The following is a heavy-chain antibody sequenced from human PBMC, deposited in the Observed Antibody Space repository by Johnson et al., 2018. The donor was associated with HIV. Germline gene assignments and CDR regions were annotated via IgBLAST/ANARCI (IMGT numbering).Heavy chain of an antibody. CDR2: ISGSGGST. J-gene: IGHJ3*02. D-gene: IGHD1-1*01. CDR1: GFTFSSYA. V-gene: IGHV3-23*04. CDR3: AKDRTSAQSAFDI. Sequence: MLLVESGGGLVQPGGSLRLSCAAPGFTFSSYAMSWVRQAPGKGLEWVSAISGSGGSTYYADSVQGRFTISRDNSKNTLYLQMNSLRAEDTAVYYCAKDRTSAQSAFDIWGQGTMVTVSS.